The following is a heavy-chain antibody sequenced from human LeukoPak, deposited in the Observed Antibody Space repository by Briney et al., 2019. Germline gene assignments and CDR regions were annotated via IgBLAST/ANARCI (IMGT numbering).Heavy chain of an antibody. V-gene: IGHV3-21*05. J-gene: IGHJ4*01. CDR3: VRESLGFDY. CDR2: ISVSGDDI. CDR1: GFTFSKFW. D-gene: IGHD7-27*01. Sequence: GGSLRLSCAASGFTFSKFWMSWVRQAPGKGLEWLSHISVSGDDIYYADSVRGRFTISRDNGKSSLYLQMNSLRAEDTATYYCVRESLGFDYWGHGILVSVSS.